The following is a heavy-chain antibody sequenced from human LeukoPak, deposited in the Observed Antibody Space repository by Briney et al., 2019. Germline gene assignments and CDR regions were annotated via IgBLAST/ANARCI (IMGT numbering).Heavy chain of an antibody. CDR1: GGSISSGGYY. Sequence: SQTLSLTCTVSGGSISSGGYYWSWIRQHPGKGLEWIGYIYYSGSTYYNPSLKSRVTISVDTSKNQFSLKLSSVTAADTAVYYCARGLPSSHYYFDYWGQGTLVTVSS. CDR3: ARGLPSSHYYFDY. J-gene: IGHJ4*02. V-gene: IGHV4-31*03. D-gene: IGHD2-21*02. CDR2: IYYSGST.